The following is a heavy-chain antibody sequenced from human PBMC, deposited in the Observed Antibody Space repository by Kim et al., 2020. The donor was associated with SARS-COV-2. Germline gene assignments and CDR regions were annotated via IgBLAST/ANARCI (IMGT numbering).Heavy chain of an antibody. CDR1: GGSISSSNW. J-gene: IGHJ6*02. CDR3: ARVPYHRDYCSSTSCQYYYYGMDV. Sequence: SETLSLTCAVSGGSISSSNWWSWVRQPPGKGLEWIGEIYHSGSTNYNPSLKSRVTISVDKSKNQFSLKLSSVTAADTAVYYCARVPYHRDYCSSTSCQYYYYGMDVWGQGTTVTVSS. D-gene: IGHD2-2*01. V-gene: IGHV4-4*02. CDR2: IYHSGST.